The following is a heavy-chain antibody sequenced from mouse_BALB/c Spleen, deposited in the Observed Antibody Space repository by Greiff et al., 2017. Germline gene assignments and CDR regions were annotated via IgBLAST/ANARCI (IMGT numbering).Heavy chain of an antibody. D-gene: IGHD2-4*01. CDR1: GYTFTSYW. CDR2: INPSNGRT. Sequence: QVQLQQSGAELVKPGASVKLSCKASGYTFTSYWMHWVKQRPGQGLEWIGEINPSNGRTNYNEKFKSKATLTVDKSSSTAYMQLSSLTSEDSAVYYCARNGGYEYDGWYFDVWGAGTTVTVSS. CDR3: ARNGGYEYDGWYFDV. J-gene: IGHJ1*01. V-gene: IGHV1S81*02.